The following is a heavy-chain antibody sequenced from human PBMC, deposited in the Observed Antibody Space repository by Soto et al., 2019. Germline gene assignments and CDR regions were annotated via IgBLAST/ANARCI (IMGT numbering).Heavy chain of an antibody. D-gene: IGHD3-22*01. CDR2: ISSSSSYI. Sequence: GGSLGLSFSASGLTFSSYSMNWVRQAPGKGLEWVSSISSSSSYIYYADSVKGRFTISRDNAKNSLYLQMNSLRAEDTAVYYCARDHQSHDSSGYSGYWGQGTLATVPS. J-gene: IGHJ4*02. V-gene: IGHV3-21*01. CDR1: GLTFSSYS. CDR3: ARDHQSHDSSGYSGY.